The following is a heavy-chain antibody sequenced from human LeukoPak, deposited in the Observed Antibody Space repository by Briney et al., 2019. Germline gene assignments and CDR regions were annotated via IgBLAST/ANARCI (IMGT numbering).Heavy chain of an antibody. J-gene: IGHJ6*02. CDR2: IYSGGST. Sequence: GGSLRLSCAASGFTVSRDHMTWVRQAPGKGLEWVSVIYSGGSTDYADSVKGRFTISRDNSKNTLYLQMNSLRAEDTAVYYCARPYGFSYYYGMDVWGQGTTVTVSS. V-gene: IGHV3-53*01. D-gene: IGHD3-10*01. CDR1: GFTVSRDH. CDR3: ARPYGFSYYYGMDV.